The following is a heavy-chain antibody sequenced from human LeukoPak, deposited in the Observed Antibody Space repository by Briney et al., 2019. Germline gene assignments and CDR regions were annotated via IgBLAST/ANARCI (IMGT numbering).Heavy chain of an antibody. V-gene: IGHV3-74*01. CDR1: GFSLSSYW. Sequence: GGSLRLSCAASGFSLSSYWMHWVRQTPGKGPVWVSRINSDGSSTSYADSVKGRFTISRDNAKNSLYLQMNSLRAEDTAVYYCARVWDYDSSGNDAFDIWGQGTMVTVSS. CDR2: INSDGSST. CDR3: ARVWDYDSSGNDAFDI. D-gene: IGHD3-22*01. J-gene: IGHJ3*02.